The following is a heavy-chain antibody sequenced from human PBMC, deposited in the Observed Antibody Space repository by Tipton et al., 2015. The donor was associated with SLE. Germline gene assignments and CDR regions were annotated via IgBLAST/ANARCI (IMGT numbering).Heavy chain of an antibody. CDR1: GGSISSYY. CDR2: SYYSGST. Sequence: TLSLTCTVSGGSISSYYWSWIRQPPGKGLEWIGNSYYSGSTNYNPSLKSRVTISVDTSKNQFSPKLSSVTAADTAVYYCARWAGPTVNFDYWGQGTLVTVSS. J-gene: IGHJ4*02. V-gene: IGHV4-59*01. CDR3: ARWAGPTVNFDY. D-gene: IGHD4-11*01.